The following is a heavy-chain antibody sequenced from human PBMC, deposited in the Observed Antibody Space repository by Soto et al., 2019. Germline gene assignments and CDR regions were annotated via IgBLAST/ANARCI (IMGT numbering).Heavy chain of an antibody. CDR2: IYYSGST. D-gene: IGHD5-12*01. CDR1: GGSISSSSYY. V-gene: IGHV4-39*01. J-gene: IGHJ5*02. CDR3: ARHYDGNWFDP. Sequence: SETLSLTCTVSGGSISSSSYYWGWIRQPPGKGLEWIGSIYYSGSTYYNPSLKSRVTISVDTSKNQFSLKLSSVIAADTAVYYCARHYDGNWFDPWGQGTLVTVSS.